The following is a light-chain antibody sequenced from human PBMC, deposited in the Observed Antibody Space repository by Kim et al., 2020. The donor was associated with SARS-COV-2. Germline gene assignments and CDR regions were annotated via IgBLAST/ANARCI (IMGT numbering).Light chain of an antibody. CDR2: DVS. CDR3: SSYSTSTRLV. J-gene: IGLJ2*01. V-gene: IGLV2-14*01. Sequence: QSALTQPASVSGSPGQSITISCTGTSSDIAEYNYVSWYQQHSDKAPKLIIYDVSKRPSGVSNRFSGSKSGNTASLTISGLQAEDEAGYYCSSYSTSTRLVFAGGTQLTVL. CDR1: SSDIAEYNY.